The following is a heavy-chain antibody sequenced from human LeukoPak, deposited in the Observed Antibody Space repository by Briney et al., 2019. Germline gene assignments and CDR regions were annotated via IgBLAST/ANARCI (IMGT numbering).Heavy chain of an antibody. V-gene: IGHV4-59*08. D-gene: IGHD7-27*01. CDR3: ARLDWGSGFDAFDI. Sequence: GSLRLSCAASGFTLSDYYMSWIRQPPGKGLEWIGYIYYSGSTNYNPSLKSRVTISVDTSKNRFSLKLSSVTAADTAVYYCARLDWGSGFDAFDIWGQGTMVTASS. J-gene: IGHJ3*02. CDR1: GFTLSDYY. CDR2: IYYSGST.